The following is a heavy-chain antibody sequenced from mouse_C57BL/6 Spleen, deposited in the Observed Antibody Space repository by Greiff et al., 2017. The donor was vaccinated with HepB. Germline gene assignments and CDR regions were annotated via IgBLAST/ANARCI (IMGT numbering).Heavy chain of an antibody. CDR1: GYTFTEYT. CDR2: FYPGSGSI. V-gene: IGHV1-62-2*01. Sequence: QVQLKESGAELVKPGASVKLSCKASGYTFTEYTIHWVKQRSGQGLEWIGWFYPGSGSIKYNEKFKDKATLTADKSSSTVYRELSRLTSEDSAVYFCARHEEAYYSNYGGYFDVWGTVTTVTVSS. J-gene: IGHJ1*03. D-gene: IGHD2-5*01. CDR3: ARHEEAYYSNYGGYFDV.